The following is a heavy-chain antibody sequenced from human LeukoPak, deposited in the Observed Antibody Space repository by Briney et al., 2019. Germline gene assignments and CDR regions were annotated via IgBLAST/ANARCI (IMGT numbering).Heavy chain of an antibody. Sequence: PSQTLSLTCTVSGGSISSGDYYWSWIRQPPGKGLEWIGYIYYSGSTNYNPSLKSRVTISVDTSKNQFSLKLSSVTAADTAVYYCARAVVTAIGWFDPWGQGTLVTVSS. CDR1: GGSISSGDYY. J-gene: IGHJ5*02. CDR2: IYYSGST. V-gene: IGHV4-61*08. D-gene: IGHD2-21*02. CDR3: ARAVVTAIGWFDP.